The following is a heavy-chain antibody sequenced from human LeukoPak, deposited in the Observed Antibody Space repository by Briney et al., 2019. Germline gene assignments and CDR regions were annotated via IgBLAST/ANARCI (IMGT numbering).Heavy chain of an antibody. CDR1: GGSISSSSYY. V-gene: IGHV4-39*01. D-gene: IGHD5-18*01. J-gene: IGHJ4*02. CDR2: IYYSGST. Sequence: SETLSLTCTVSGGSISSSSYYWGWIRQPPGKGLEWIGSIYYSGSTYYNPSLKSRVTISVDTSKNQFPLKLSSVTAADTAVYYCARLYSYGYYFGYWGQGTLVTVSS. CDR3: ARLYSYGYYFGY.